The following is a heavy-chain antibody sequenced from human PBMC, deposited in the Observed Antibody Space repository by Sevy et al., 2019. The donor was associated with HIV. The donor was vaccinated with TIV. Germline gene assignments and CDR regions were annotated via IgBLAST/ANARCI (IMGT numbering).Heavy chain of an antibody. CDR1: GFNLSTYW. CDR2: INNDGSKT. J-gene: IGHJ3*02. Sequence: GGSLRLSCAASGFNLSTYWMHWVRQVPGKGLVWVSRINNDGSKTTYAGSVEGRFTISRDNAKNILYLQMNSLRAEDTAVYYCARRRFRGGATDDAFDIWGQGTMVTVSS. CDR3: ARRRFRGGATDDAFDI. D-gene: IGHD1-26*01. V-gene: IGHV3-74*03.